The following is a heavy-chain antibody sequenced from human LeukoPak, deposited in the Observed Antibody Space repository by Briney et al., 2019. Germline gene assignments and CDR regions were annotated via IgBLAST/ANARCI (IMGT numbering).Heavy chain of an antibody. CDR2: IYYSGST. Sequence: PSETLSLTCTVSGGSISSYYWSWIRQPPGKGLEWIGYIYYSGSTNYNPSLKSRVTISVDTSKNQFSLKLSSVTAADTAVYYCAREGTVTTIFDYWGQGTLVTVSS. CDR3: AREGTVTTIFDY. V-gene: IGHV4-59*01. D-gene: IGHD4-17*01. J-gene: IGHJ4*02. CDR1: GGSISSYY.